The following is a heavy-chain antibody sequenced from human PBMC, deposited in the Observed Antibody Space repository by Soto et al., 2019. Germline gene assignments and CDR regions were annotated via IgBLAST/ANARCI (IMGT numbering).Heavy chain of an antibody. Sequence: VQLVQSGAEVKKPGASVKVSCKASGYTFTSYAMHWVRQAPGQRLEWMGWINAGNGNTKYSQKFQGRVTITRDTSASTAYMELSSLRSEDTAVYYCARVGGDYGDYVFDYWGQGTLVTVSS. D-gene: IGHD4-17*01. CDR1: GYTFTSYA. CDR3: ARVGGDYGDYVFDY. J-gene: IGHJ4*02. CDR2: INAGNGNT. V-gene: IGHV1-3*01.